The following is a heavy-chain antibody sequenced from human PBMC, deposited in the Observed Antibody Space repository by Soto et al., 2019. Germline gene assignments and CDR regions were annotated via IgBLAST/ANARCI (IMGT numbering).Heavy chain of an antibody. V-gene: IGHV5-51*01. J-gene: IGHJ6*02. Sequence: GESLKISCKGSGYSFTSYWIGWVRQMPGKGQEWMGIIYPGDSDTRYSPSFQGQVTISADKSISTAYLQWSSLKASDTAMYYCARQSDYGSGSYDYYGMDVWGQGTTATVSS. D-gene: IGHD3-10*01. CDR3: ARQSDYGSGSYDYYGMDV. CDR2: IYPGDSDT. CDR1: GYSFTSYW.